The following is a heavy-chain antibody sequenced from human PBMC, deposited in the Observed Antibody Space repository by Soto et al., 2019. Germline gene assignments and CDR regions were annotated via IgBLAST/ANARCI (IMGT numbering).Heavy chain of an antibody. CDR2: INPNSGGT. CDR3: ARGGPWYSSGWVLYYYDY. CDR1: GYTFTGYY. V-gene: IGHV1-2*04. J-gene: IGHJ4*02. D-gene: IGHD6-19*01. Sequence: ASVKVSCKASGYTFTGYYMHWVRQAPGQGLEWMGWINPNSGGTNYAQKFQGWVTMTRDTSISTAYMELSRLRSDDTAVYYCARGGPWYSSGWVLYYYDYWGQGTLVTLSS.